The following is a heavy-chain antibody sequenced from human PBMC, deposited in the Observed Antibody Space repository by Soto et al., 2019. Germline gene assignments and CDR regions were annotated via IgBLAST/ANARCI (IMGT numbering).Heavy chain of an antibody. J-gene: IGHJ6*02. CDR2: IIPISETT. CDR1: GGTFSSYA. Sequence: QVQLVQSGAEVKKPGSSVKVSCKASGGTFSSYAISWVRQAPGQGLEWMGGIIPISETTNYAQKFQGRVTISADESKITAYMELSRLRSEDTAVYYCARSQGSSTSLESYYYYYYGMDVWGQGTTVTVS. D-gene: IGHD2-2*01. V-gene: IGHV1-69*01. CDR3: ARSQGSSTSLESYYYYYYGMDV.